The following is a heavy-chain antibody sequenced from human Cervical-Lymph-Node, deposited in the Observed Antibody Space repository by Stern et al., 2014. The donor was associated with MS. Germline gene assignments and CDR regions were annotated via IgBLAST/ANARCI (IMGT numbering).Heavy chain of an antibody. J-gene: IGHJ6*02. V-gene: IGHV1-69*01. D-gene: IGHD1-26*01. Sequence: VHLVESGAEVKKPGSSVKVSCKASGGTFSSYAISWVRQAPGHGLEWMGGMIPIFGTANYAQKFQGRVTITADESTSTAYMELSSLRSEDTAVYYCARGELKEGLVRGMDVWGQGTTVTVSS. CDR2: MIPIFGTA. CDR1: GGTFSSYA. CDR3: ARGELKEGLVRGMDV.